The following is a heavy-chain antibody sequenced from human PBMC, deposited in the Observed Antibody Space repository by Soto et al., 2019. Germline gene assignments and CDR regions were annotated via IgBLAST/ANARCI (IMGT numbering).Heavy chain of an antibody. CDR3: ARGIATGQLDP. V-gene: IGHV1-3*01. CDR1: GYTLNSYA. D-gene: IGHD2-15*01. Sequence: ASVTVSFTASGYTLNSYAMQWVRQAPGQRLEWMGWINPDNGNKKSSQKFQDRVIITRDTSASTAYMGLSSLRSEDTAVYYCARGIATGQLDPWGQGTLVTVAA. CDR2: INPDNGNK. J-gene: IGHJ5*02.